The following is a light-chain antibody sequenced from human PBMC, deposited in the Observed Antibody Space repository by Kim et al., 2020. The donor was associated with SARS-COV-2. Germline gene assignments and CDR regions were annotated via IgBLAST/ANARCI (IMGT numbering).Light chain of an antibody. V-gene: IGLV3-19*01. CDR3: NSRDSTDNHWV. CDR2: GKT. Sequence: SSELTQDPAVSVALGQTVRITCQGDSLRRFYASWYQQKPGQAHVLVIYGKTNRPSGIPDRFSGSSSGNTASLTITGAQAEDEADYYCNSRDSTDNHWVFGGGTQLTVL. CDR1: SLRRFY. J-gene: IGLJ3*02.